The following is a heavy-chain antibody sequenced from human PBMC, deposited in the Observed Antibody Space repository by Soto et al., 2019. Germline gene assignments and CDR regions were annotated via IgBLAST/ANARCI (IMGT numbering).Heavy chain of an antibody. D-gene: IGHD2-21*01. CDR2: ISGSGGRT. V-gene: IGHV3-23*01. CDR3: AKEMIASTLADFFDY. CDR1: GFTFSNYG. J-gene: IGHJ4*02. Sequence: EVQLLESGGGLIQPGGSLRLSCEASGFTFSNYGMTWVRLAPGKGLEWVSTISGSGGRTFYADPGKGRFTISRDNSKNTLYLQMNSLRAEDTAVYYCAKEMIASTLADFFDYWGQGTLVTVSS.